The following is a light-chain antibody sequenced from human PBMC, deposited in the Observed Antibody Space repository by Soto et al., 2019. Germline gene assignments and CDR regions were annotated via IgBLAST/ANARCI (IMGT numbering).Light chain of an antibody. J-gene: IGKJ4*01. CDR3: LQYHHWPLT. V-gene: IGKV3-15*01. CDR1: QSVSSS. Sequence: EIVMTQSPATLSVSPGERATLSCRASQSVSSSLAWYQQKPDQAPRLLIYGASTGATGIPARFSGSGSGTDFSLTISSLQSEDFAVYYCLQYHHWPLTFGGGTKVEIK. CDR2: GAS.